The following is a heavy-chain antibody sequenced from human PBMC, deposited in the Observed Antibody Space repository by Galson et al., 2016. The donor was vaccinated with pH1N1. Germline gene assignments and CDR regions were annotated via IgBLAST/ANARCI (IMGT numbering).Heavy chain of an antibody. CDR3: ARIFYGDYTNYVDY. CDR2: IDWDDDK. V-gene: IGHV2-70*01. CDR1: GFSLSTSGMC. J-gene: IGHJ4*02. D-gene: IGHD4-17*01. Sequence: PALVKPTQTLTLTCTFSGFSLSTSGMCVSWIRQPPGKALEWLALIDWDDDKYYSTSLKTRLTISKDTSKNQVVLTMTNMDPVDTATYYCARIFYGDYTNYVDYWGQGTLVTVSS.